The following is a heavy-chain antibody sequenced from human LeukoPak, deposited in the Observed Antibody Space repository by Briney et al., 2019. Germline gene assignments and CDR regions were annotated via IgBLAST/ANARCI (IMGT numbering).Heavy chain of an antibody. CDR1: GFTFSSYA. Sequence: GGSLRLSCAASGFTFSSYAMHWVRQAPGKGLEYVSVISSNGGSIYYADSVKGRFTISRDNSKNTLYLQMSSLRAEDTAVYYCVKAFRYCSGGSCQDYWGQGTLVTVSS. J-gene: IGHJ4*02. V-gene: IGHV3-64D*06. D-gene: IGHD2-15*01. CDR2: ISSNGGSI. CDR3: VKAFRYCSGGSCQDY.